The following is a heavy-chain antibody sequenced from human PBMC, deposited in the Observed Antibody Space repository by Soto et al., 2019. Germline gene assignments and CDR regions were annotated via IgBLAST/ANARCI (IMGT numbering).Heavy chain of an antibody. CDR2: IWYDGSDK. Sequence: PGGSLRLSCAASGFTLRSNGMHWVRQAPGKGREWVAFIWYDGSDKYYADYVKGRITISRDNSKNTLYLQMNSLRAEDTAVYYCARDRDPNYPPDAFDIWGQVTLVTVSS. V-gene: IGHV3-33*01. D-gene: IGHD1-7*01. CDR3: ARDRDPNYPPDAFDI. J-gene: IGHJ3*02. CDR1: GFTLRSNG.